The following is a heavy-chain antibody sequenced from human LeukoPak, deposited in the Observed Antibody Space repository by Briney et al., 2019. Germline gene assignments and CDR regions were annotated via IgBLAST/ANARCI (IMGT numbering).Heavy chain of an antibody. D-gene: IGHD6-19*01. Sequence: SETLSLTCTVSGGSISSYYWSWIRQPPGKGLEWIGYIYYSGSTNYNPSLESRVTISVDTSKNQFSLKLSSVTAADTAVYYCARANRRIAVPAFDYWGQGTLVTVSS. CDR2: IYYSGST. CDR1: GGSISSYY. V-gene: IGHV4-59*01. J-gene: IGHJ4*02. CDR3: ARANRRIAVPAFDY.